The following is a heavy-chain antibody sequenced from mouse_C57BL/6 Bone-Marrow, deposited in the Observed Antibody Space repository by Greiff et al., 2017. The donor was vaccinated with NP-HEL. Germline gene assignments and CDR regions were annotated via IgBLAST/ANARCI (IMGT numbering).Heavy chain of an antibody. J-gene: IGHJ2*01. CDR2: IDPSDSYT. Sequence: QVQLQQSGAELVMPGASVKLSCKASGYTFTSYWMHWVKQRPGQGLEWIGEIDPSDSYTNYNQKFKGKSTLTVDKSSSTAYMQLSSLTSEDSAVYYCARERGYYGSSQYYFDYWGQGTTLTVSS. D-gene: IGHD1-1*01. V-gene: IGHV1-69*01. CDR3: ARERGYYGSSQYYFDY. CDR1: GYTFTSYW.